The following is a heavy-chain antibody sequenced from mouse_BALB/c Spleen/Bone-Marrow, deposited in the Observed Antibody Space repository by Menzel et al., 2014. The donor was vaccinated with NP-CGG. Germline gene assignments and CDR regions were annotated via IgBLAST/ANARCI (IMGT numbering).Heavy chain of an antibody. CDR3: TRRRSLDY. V-gene: IGHV1-63*01. CDR1: GYAFTNYW. Sequence: QVQLQQSGTELVRPGTSVKISCKASGYAFTNYWLGWVKQRPGHGLEWIGDIYPGSGNTYYNEKFKGKVTLTADKSSSTAYMQLSGLTSEDSAVYFRTRRRSLDYWGQGTTLTVSS. J-gene: IGHJ2*01. CDR2: IYPGSGNT.